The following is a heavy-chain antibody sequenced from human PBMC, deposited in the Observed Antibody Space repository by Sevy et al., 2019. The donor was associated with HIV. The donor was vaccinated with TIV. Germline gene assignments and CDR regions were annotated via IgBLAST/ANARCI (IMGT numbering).Heavy chain of an antibody. CDR2: IYSDGRT. CDR1: GFSVSSNY. Sequence: GGSLRFSCVVSGFSVSSNYMSWVRQAPGKGLEWVSNIYSDGRTYYADSVRGRFTNSRDTSKNTVYLEMKSLRAEDTAVDYCTGEDIVLGEDNYYVMDVWGHGTTVTVSS. CDR3: TGEDIVLGEDNYYVMDV. J-gene: IGHJ6*02. V-gene: IGHV3-53*01. D-gene: IGHD2-15*01.